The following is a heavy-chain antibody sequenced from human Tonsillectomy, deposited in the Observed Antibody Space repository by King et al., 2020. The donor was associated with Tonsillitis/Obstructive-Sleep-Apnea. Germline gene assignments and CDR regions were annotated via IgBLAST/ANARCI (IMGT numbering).Heavy chain of an antibody. CDR3: ARLPSPAVAGTRPWDYYDPYRMDV. CDR2: IYYGGST. Sequence: QLQESGPGLVKPSETLSLTCTVSGGSIINYYWTWIRQPPGKGLEWIGYIYYGGSTNYNPSLKSRVTISIDTSKNQFSLRLSSLTAGDAAVYYCARLPSPAVAGTRPWDYYDPYRMDVSGQGTTVTASS. J-gene: IGHJ6*02. V-gene: IGHV4-59*12. D-gene: IGHD6-19*01. CDR1: GGSIINYY.